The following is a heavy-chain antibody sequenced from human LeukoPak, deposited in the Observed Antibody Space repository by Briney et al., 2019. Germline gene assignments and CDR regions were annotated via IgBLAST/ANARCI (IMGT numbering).Heavy chain of an antibody. J-gene: IGHJ4*02. CDR3: ARDESSGWYYFDY. CDR1: GYTFTGYY. CDR2: INPNSGGT. D-gene: IGHD6-19*01. Sequence: ASVKVSCKASGYTFTGYYMHWVRQAPGQGLEWMGWINPNSGGTNYAQKFQGRVTMTRDTSISTAYMELSRLRYDDTAAYYCARDESSGWYYFDYWGQGTLVTASS. V-gene: IGHV1-2*02.